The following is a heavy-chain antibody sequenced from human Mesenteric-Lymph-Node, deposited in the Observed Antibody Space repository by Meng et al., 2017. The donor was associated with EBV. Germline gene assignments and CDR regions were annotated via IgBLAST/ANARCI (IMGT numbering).Heavy chain of an antibody. V-gene: IGHV4-34*01. J-gene: IGHJ4*02. Sequence: CGARLLQPPETLPLTCAVCGGVFSGYYWCCIRQPQGKGLEWIGEINHSGSTNYTPSLKSRVTISVDTSKNQFSLKLSSVTAADTAVYYCARGEKGPIDYWGQGTLVTVSS. CDR1: GGVFSGYY. CDR2: INHSGST. CDR3: ARGEKGPIDY.